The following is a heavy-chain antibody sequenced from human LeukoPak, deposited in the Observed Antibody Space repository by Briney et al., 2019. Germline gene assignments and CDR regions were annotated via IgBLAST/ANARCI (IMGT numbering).Heavy chain of an antibody. V-gene: IGHV4-34*01. Sequence: SETLSLTSAVYGGSFSGYYWSWIRQPPGMGLEWIGEINHSGSTNYNPSLKSRVTISVDTSKNQFSLKLSSVTAADTAVYYCARGDGSSWYLGWFDPWGQGTLVTVSS. D-gene: IGHD6-13*01. CDR1: GGSFSGYY. CDR3: ARGDGSSWYLGWFDP. J-gene: IGHJ5*02. CDR2: INHSGST.